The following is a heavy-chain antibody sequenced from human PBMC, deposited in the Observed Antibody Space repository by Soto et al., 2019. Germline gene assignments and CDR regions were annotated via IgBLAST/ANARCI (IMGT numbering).Heavy chain of an antibody. Sequence: EASVKVSCTASGYTFTSYYMHWVRQAPGQGLEWMGIINPSGGSTSYAQKFQGRVTMTRDTSTSTVYMELSSLRSEDTAVYYCARDTAMVGFDYWGQGTLVTVSS. V-gene: IGHV1-46*01. CDR2: INPSGGST. J-gene: IGHJ4*02. CDR1: GYTFTSYY. CDR3: ARDTAMVGFDY. D-gene: IGHD5-18*01.